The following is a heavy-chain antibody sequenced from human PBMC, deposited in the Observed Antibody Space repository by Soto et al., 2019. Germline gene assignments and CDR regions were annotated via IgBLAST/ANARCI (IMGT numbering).Heavy chain of an antibody. V-gene: IGHV1-69*13. CDR2: IIPIFGTA. Sequence: GASVKVSCKASGGTFSSYAISWVRQAPGQGLEWMGGIIPIFGTANYAQKFQGRVTITADESTSTAYMELSSLRSEDTAVYYRARGSSIAGLYYGMDVWGQGTTVTVSS. J-gene: IGHJ6*02. CDR3: ARGSSIAGLYYGMDV. CDR1: GGTFSSYA. D-gene: IGHD6-6*01.